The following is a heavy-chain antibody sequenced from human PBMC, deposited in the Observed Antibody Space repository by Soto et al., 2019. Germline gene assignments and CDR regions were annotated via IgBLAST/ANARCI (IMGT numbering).Heavy chain of an antibody. V-gene: IGHV4-31*03. Sequence: SETLSLTCTVSGGSISSGGYYWSWIRQHPGKGLEWIGYIYYSGSTYYNPSLKSRVTISVDTSKNQFSLKLSSVTAADTAVYYCARVPRVSDFWSGSLGYYYMDVWGKGTTVTVSS. J-gene: IGHJ6*03. CDR2: IYYSGST. CDR1: GGSISSGGYY. D-gene: IGHD3-3*01. CDR3: ARVPRVSDFWSGSLGYYYMDV.